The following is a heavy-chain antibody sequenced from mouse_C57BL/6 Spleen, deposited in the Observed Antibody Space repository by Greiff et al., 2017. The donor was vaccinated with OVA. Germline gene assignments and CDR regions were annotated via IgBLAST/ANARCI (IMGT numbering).Heavy chain of an antibody. J-gene: IGHJ2*01. CDR3: ARRGYGSREFDY. CDR2: IDPSDSYT. D-gene: IGHD1-1*01. CDR1: GYTFTSYW. V-gene: IGHV1-50*01. Sequence: QVQLQQPGAELVKPGASVKLSCKASGYTFTSYWMQWVKQRPGQGLEWIGEIDPSDSYTNYNQKFKGKATLTVATSSSTAYMQLSSLTSEDSAVYYCARRGYGSREFDYWGQGTTLTVSS.